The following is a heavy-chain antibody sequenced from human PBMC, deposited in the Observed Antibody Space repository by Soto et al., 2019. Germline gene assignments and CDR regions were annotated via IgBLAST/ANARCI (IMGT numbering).Heavy chain of an antibody. V-gene: IGHV1-69*12. J-gene: IGHJ4*02. CDR3: ARGYGYDFWSGSDY. CDR1: GGTFSSYA. CDR2: IIPIFGTA. Sequence: QVQLVQSGAEVKKPGSSVKVSCKASGGTFSSYAITWVRQAPGQGREGMGGIIPIFGTANYGQKFQGRVTITADESTSTGYMELSSLRSEDTAVYYCARGYGYDFWSGSDYWGQGTLVTVSS. D-gene: IGHD3-3*01.